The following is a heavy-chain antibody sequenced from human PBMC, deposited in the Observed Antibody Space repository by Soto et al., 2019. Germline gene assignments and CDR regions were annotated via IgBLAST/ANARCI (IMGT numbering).Heavy chain of an antibody. CDR3: ARTPIAPGTSYYYYGMDV. D-gene: IGHD6-13*01. Sequence: GSGPTLVNPTQTLTLTCTLSGFSLSTSGMRVSWIRQPPGKALEWLARIDWDDDKFYSTSLKTRLTISKDTSKNQVVLTMTNMDPVDTATYYCARTPIAPGTSYYYYGMDVWGQGTTVTVSS. CDR2: IDWDDDK. CDR1: GFSLSTSGMR. V-gene: IGHV2-70*04. J-gene: IGHJ6*02.